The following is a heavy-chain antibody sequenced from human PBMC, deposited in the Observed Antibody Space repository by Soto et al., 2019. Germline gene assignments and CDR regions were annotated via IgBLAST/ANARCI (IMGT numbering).Heavy chain of an antibody. D-gene: IGHD2-15*01. J-gene: IGHJ4*02. Sequence: GASLKGSCKASGYTFTTYGISWVRQAPGQGLEWMGWISTYNGNTNYEQKLQGRVTMTTDTLTSTAYMELRSLRSDDTAVYYCARRGAYCSGGTCYHFDYWGQGTLVTVSS. CDR2: ISTYNGNT. CDR1: GYTFTTYG. CDR3: ARRGAYCSGGTCYHFDY. V-gene: IGHV1-18*04.